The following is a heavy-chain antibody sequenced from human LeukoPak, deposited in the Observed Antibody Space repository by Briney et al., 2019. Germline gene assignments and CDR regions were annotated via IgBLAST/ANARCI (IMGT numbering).Heavy chain of an antibody. CDR3: ARTPQWGSAFFDP. CDR2: IYYSGST. Sequence: PSETLSPTCTVSGGSISSGGYYWSWIRQHPRKGLEWIGYIYYSGSTYYNPSPKSRVTISVDTSKNQFSLKLSSVTAADTAVYYCARTPQWGSAFFDPWGQGTLVTVSS. D-gene: IGHD3-16*01. CDR1: GGSISSGGYY. V-gene: IGHV4-31*03. J-gene: IGHJ5*02.